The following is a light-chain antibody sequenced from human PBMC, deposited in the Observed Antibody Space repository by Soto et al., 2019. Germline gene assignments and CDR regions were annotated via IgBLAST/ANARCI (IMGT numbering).Light chain of an antibody. CDR3: ASWDDSLNGYV. CDR2: GNN. CDR1: SSSLGSNT. V-gene: IGLV1-44*01. J-gene: IGLJ1*01. Sequence: QSALTQPPSASGTPGQRATISCSGSSSSLGSNTVNWYQQLPGSAPKVLIYGNNQRPSGVPDRFSGSKSGTSASLAISGLQSEDEADYYCASWDDSLNGYVFGTGTKVTVL.